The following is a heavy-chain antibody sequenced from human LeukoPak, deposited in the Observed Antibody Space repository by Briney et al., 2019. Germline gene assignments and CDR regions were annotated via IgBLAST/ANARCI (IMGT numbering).Heavy chain of an antibody. J-gene: IGHJ3*02. CDR3: ARRGLTAAFDI. D-gene: IGHD3/OR15-3a*01. V-gene: IGHV5-51*01. CDR1: GYSFTAYW. CDR2: IYPGDSDT. Sequence: GESLKISCKGSGYSFTAYWIGWVRQMPGKGLEWMGVIYPGDSDTRYTPSFQGRVTISVDKSINTAYLQWSGLEASDTAMYYCARRGLTAAFDIWGRGTIVTVSS.